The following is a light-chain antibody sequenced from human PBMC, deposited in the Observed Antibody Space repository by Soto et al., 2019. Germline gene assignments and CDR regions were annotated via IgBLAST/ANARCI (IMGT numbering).Light chain of an antibody. CDR1: QSINSF. J-gene: IGKJ1*01. CDR2: GAS. Sequence: DIQMTQSPSSLSASVGDRVTITCRASQSINSFLNWYQQKPGEAPRLLIYGASSLQSGVPSRFSVSGYGTDITLAISSLQPEDFATYHCQQGKTFGQGTKVEIK. CDR3: QQGKT. V-gene: IGKV1-39*01.